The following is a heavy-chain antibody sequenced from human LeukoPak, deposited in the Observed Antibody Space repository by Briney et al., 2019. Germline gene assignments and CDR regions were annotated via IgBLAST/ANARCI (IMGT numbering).Heavy chain of an antibody. CDR1: GFTFSSYS. CDR2: ISSSSSYI. Sequence: GGSLRLSCAASGFTFSSYSMYWVRQAPGKGLEWVSSISSSSSYIYYAGSVKGRFTISRDNAKNSLYLQMNSLRAEDTAVYYCARDRTTVVNTYDYWGQGTLVTVSS. J-gene: IGHJ4*02. V-gene: IGHV3-21*01. CDR3: ARDRTTVVNTYDY. D-gene: IGHD4-23*01.